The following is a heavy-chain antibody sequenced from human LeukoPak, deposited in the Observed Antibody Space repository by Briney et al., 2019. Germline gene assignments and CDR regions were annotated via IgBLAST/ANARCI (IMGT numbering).Heavy chain of an antibody. Sequence: GGSLRLSCAASGFTFSSYAMSWVRQAPGKGLEWVSSISGGGGSTYYADSVKGRFTISRDNSKNTLYLQMNNLRAEDTAVYYCAKAELRAASPLRAFDIWGQGTMVTVSS. CDR3: AKAELRAASPLRAFDI. J-gene: IGHJ3*02. CDR2: ISGGGGST. V-gene: IGHV3-23*01. D-gene: IGHD6-6*01. CDR1: GFTFSSYA.